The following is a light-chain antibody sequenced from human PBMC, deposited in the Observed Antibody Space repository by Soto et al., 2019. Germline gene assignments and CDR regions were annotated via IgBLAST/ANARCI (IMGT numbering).Light chain of an antibody. CDR3: SSHTSGSTRV. CDR1: FSEVGGYYY. J-gene: IGLJ1*01. CDR2: EVT. V-gene: IGLV2-14*01. Sequence: QSVLTQPASVSGSPGQSIALSCTGTFSEVGGYYYVSWYQQHPDKAPKLMIYEVTKRPSGVSNRFSGSKSGNTASLTISGLQPEDEADYYCSSHTSGSTRVFGSGTKVTVL.